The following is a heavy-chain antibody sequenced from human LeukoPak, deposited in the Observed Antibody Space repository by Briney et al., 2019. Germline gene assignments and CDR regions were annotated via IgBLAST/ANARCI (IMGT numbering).Heavy chain of an antibody. D-gene: IGHD2-15*01. V-gene: IGHV1-2*06. CDR3: SRSGPGSCSGGSCYSNY. J-gene: IGHJ4*02. CDR2: INPNSGDT. CDR1: GYTFTGYY. Sequence: ASVKVSCKTSGYTFTGYYVHWVRQAPGQGLEWMGRINPNSGDTNYAQKFQGRVTMTRDTSISTAYMELSRLRSDDTAVYYCSRSGPGSCSGGSCYSNYWGQGILVTVSS.